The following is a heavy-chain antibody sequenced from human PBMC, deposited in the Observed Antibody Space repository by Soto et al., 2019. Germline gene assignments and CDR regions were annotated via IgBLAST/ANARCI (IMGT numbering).Heavy chain of an antibody. V-gene: IGHV3-48*03. Sequence: GRSLRLSCAASGFTFSSYEMNWVRQAPGKGLEWVSYISSSGSTIYYADSVKGRFTISRDNAKNSLYLQMNSLRAEDTAVYYCARGGITMIVVVITDAFDIWRQGTMVTV. CDR3: ARGGITMIVVVITDAFDI. J-gene: IGHJ3*02. CDR2: ISSSGSTI. CDR1: GFTFSSYE. D-gene: IGHD3-22*01.